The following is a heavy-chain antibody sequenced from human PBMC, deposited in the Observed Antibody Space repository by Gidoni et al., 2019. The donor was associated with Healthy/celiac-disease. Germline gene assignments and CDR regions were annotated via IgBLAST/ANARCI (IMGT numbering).Heavy chain of an antibody. CDR1: GGSISSGSYY. CDR3: ARETDAAGYGTFDY. V-gene: IGHV4-61*02. J-gene: IGHJ4*02. Sequence: QVQLQESGPGLVKPSQTLSLPCTVYGGSISSGSYYWSWIRQPAGKGLEWIGRIYTSGSTNYNPSLKSRVTISVDTSKNQFSLKLSSVTAADTAVYYCARETDAAGYGTFDYWGQGTLVTVSS. D-gene: IGHD2-2*03. CDR2: IYTSGST.